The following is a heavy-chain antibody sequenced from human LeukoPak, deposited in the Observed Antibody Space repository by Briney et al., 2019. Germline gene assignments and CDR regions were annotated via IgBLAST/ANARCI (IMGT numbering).Heavy chain of an antibody. CDR2: IKQDGSEK. Sequence: PGGSLRLSCAASGFTFSSYWMSWVRQAPGKGLEWVANIKQDGSEKYYVDSVKGRFTISRDNAKNSLYLQMDSLRAEDTAVYYCARDGPNVLRYFDWLLHPNYYFDYWGQGTLVTVSS. V-gene: IGHV3-7*01. D-gene: IGHD3-9*01. J-gene: IGHJ4*02. CDR1: GFTFSSYW. CDR3: ARDGPNVLRYFDWLLHPNYYFDY.